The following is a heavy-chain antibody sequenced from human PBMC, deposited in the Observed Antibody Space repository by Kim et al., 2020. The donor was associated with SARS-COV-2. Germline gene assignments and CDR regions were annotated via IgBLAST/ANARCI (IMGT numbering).Heavy chain of an antibody. CDR3: ARGALSYDILSYYYYGMDV. J-gene: IGHJ6*02. CDR1: GYTFTSYA. CDR2: INTNTGNP. V-gene: IGHV7-4-1*02. D-gene: IGHD3-9*01. Sequence: ASVKVSCKASGYTFTSYAMNWVRQAPGQGLEWMGWINTNTGNPTYAQGFTGRFVFSLDTSVSTAYLQISSLKAEDTAVYYCARGALSYDILSYYYYGMDVWGQGTTVTVSS.